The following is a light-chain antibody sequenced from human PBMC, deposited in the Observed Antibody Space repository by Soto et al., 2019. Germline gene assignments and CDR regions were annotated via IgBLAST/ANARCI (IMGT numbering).Light chain of an antibody. Sequence: QSALTQPASVSGSPGQSITLSCTGTSSDVGSYNLVSWYQQHPGKAPKLLIYEVSKRPSGVSNRFSGSKSGNTASMKISGLQAEDEADYYCGSYTGSSPYVVFGGGTKLTVL. CDR3: GSYTGSSPYVV. V-gene: IGLV2-23*02. CDR1: SSDVGSYNL. J-gene: IGLJ2*01. CDR2: EVS.